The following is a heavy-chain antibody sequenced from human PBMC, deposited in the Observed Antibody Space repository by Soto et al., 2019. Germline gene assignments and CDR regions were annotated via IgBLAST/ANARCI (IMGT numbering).Heavy chain of an antibody. D-gene: IGHD5-18*01. CDR2: IYYSGST. J-gene: IGHJ6*02. Sequence: PSETLSLTCTVSGGSISSGGYYWSWIRQHPGKGLEWIGYIYYSGSTYYNPSLKSRVTISVDTSKNQFSLKLSSVTAADTAVYYCARVDTAMDYYYYGMDVWGQGTTVTVS. V-gene: IGHV4-31*03. CDR3: ARVDTAMDYYYYGMDV. CDR1: GGSISSGGYY.